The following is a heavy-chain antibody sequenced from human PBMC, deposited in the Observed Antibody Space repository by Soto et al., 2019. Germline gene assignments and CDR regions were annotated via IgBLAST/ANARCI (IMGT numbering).Heavy chain of an antibody. CDR2: IWYDGSNQ. Sequence: QVQLVESGGGVVQPGRSLRLSCAASGFTFSSYGMHWVRQAPGKGLEWVAVIWYDGSNQYYADSVKGRFTISRDNYKNTIDLQSNSLIAEDTAVYYCARANSSGWPWDFDYWGQGTLVTVSS. V-gene: IGHV3-33*01. CDR3: ARANSSGWPWDFDY. J-gene: IGHJ4*02. CDR1: GFTFSSYG. D-gene: IGHD6-19*01.